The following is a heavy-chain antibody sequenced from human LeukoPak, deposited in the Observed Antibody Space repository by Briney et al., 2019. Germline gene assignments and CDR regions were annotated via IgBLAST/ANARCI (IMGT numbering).Heavy chain of an antibody. Sequence: GGSLRLSCTASGSTFSTYNMNWVRQAPGKGLEWVSSISTSSNYIYYADSVKGRFTISRDNAKNSLYLQMNSLRVEDTDVYYCARDVGASAPDAFDIWGQGTMVTVSS. J-gene: IGHJ3*02. CDR3: ARDVGASAPDAFDI. D-gene: IGHD1-26*01. CDR1: GSTFSTYN. V-gene: IGHV3-21*01. CDR2: ISTSSNYI.